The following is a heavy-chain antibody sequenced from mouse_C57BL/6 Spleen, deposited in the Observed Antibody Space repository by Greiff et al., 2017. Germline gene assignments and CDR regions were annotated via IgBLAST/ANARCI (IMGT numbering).Heavy chain of an antibody. Sequence: QVQLQQPGAELVKPGASVKLSCKASGYTFTSYWMQWVKQRPGQGLEWIGEIDPSDSYTNYNQNFKGKATLTVATSSSTAYMQLSSLTSEDSAVYYCARTVVATGYFDYWGQGTTLTVSS. D-gene: IGHD1-1*01. CDR2: IDPSDSYT. V-gene: IGHV1-50*01. CDR3: ARTVVATGYFDY. CDR1: GYTFTSYW. J-gene: IGHJ2*01.